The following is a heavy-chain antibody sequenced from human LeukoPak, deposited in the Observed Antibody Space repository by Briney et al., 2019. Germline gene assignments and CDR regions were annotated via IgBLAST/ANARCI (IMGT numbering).Heavy chain of an antibody. Sequence: SETLSLTCTVSGGSISRYYWSWVRQPPGKGLERIGYIYYSGSTNYNPSLKSRVTISVDTSKNQFSLKRSSVTAADTAVYYCASHSSGKPFDYWGQGTLVTVSS. CDR2: IYYSGST. J-gene: IGHJ4*02. CDR1: GGSISRYY. D-gene: IGHD6-19*01. V-gene: IGHV4-59*08. CDR3: ASHSSGKPFDY.